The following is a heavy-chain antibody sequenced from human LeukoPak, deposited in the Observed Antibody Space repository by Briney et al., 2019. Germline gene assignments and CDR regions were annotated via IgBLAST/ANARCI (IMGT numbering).Heavy chain of an antibody. V-gene: IGHV4-39*01. Sequence: SETLSLTCTVSGGSISSSSYYWGWIRQPPGKGPEWIGTIYYVGDIYYNPSLQSRVTISVDTSKNQFSLKLSAVTAADTAVYYCARSRGSRYVYHDYWGQGTLVTVSS. CDR3: ARSRGSRYVYHDY. CDR2: IYYVGDI. J-gene: IGHJ4*02. CDR1: GGSISSSSYY. D-gene: IGHD6-13*01.